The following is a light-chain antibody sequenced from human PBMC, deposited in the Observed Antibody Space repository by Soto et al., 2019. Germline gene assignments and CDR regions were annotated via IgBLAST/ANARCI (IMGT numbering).Light chain of an antibody. Sequence: EMVLSQSPRTLSLSPGDRATLSCRASQSVSRSYLGWYQQKPGQAPRLLMYGASIRAAGVPDRFSGSGSGTEFTLTISRLEPEDFTVYYCHHYETFGQGTKVDIK. CDR1: QSVSRSY. J-gene: IGKJ1*01. CDR3: HHYET. V-gene: IGKV3-20*01. CDR2: GAS.